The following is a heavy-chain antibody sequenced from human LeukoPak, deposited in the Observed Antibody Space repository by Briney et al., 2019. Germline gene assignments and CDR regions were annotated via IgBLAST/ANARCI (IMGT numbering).Heavy chain of an antibody. D-gene: IGHD3-22*01. J-gene: IGHJ4*02. CDR3: AKDVHYYDSSGYLSALFDY. Sequence: GSLRLSCAASGFPFSSYAMSWVRQAPGKGLEWVSAISGSGGSTYYADSVKGRFTISRDNSKNTLYLQMNSLRAEDTAVYYCAKDVHYYDSSGYLSALFDYWGQGTLVTVSS. CDR2: ISGSGGST. CDR1: GFPFSSYA. V-gene: IGHV3-23*01.